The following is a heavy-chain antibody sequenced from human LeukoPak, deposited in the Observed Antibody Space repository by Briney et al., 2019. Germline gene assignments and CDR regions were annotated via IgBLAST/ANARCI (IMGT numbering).Heavy chain of an antibody. Sequence: SETLSLTCTVSGGSISSYYWSWLRQPPGKALEWIGYIYYTGSAYYSPSLEGRVRISVDTSKNQFSVKLNSVTAADTAVYYCARTYYYDSSGYYYGGGRDNWFDPWGQGTLVTVSS. CDR2: IYYTGSA. CDR1: GGSISSYY. D-gene: IGHD3-22*01. J-gene: IGHJ5*02. CDR3: ARTYYYDSSGYYYGGGRDNWFDP. V-gene: IGHV4-59*13.